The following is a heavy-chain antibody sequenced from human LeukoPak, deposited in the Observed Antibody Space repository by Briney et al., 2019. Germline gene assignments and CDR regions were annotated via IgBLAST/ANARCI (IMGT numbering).Heavy chain of an antibody. V-gene: IGHV4-61*02. D-gene: IGHD5-12*01. Sequence: SETLSLTCTVSGGSVGSGTYYWSWIRQSPGKGLEWIGRIYTSGSTNYNPSLKSRVTMSVDTSKNQFSLKLSSVTAADTAVYYCARVRERATIFDAFDIWGQGTMVTVSS. CDR3: ARVRERATIFDAFDI. CDR2: IYTSGST. J-gene: IGHJ3*02. CDR1: GGSVGSGTYY.